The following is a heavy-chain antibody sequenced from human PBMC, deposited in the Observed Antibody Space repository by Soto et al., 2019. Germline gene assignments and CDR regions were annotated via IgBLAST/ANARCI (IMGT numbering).Heavy chain of an antibody. V-gene: IGHV3-33*01. CDR3: ARDQPGYSYGYGLGY. J-gene: IGHJ4*02. Sequence: GGSLRLSCAASGFTFSNYGMHWARQAPGKGLEWVAAILYDGSNKYYADSVKGRFTISRDNSKNTLYLQMNSLRAEDTAVYYCARDQPGYSYGYGLGYWGQGTLVTVSS. CDR2: ILYDGSNK. CDR1: GFTFSNYG. D-gene: IGHD5-18*01.